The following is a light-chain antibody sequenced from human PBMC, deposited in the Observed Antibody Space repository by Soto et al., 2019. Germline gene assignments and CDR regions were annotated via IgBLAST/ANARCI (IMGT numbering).Light chain of an antibody. J-gene: IGLJ1*01. CDR3: QVWDNGSDHYV. Sequence: VLTQPPSVSVAPGQTARITCGGNHVGSKNVHWYQQKPGRAPVLVVYADSARPSGIPERFSGSNSVNTATLTISSVEAGDEADYYCQVWDNGSDHYVFGTGTKVTVL. CDR1: HVGSKN. CDR2: ADS. V-gene: IGLV3-21*02.